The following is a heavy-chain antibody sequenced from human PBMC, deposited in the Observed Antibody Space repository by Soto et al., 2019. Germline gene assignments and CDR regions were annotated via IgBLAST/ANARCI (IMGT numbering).Heavy chain of an antibody. CDR2: IYYSGTS. D-gene: IGHD5-12*01. CDR1: GDSISSSSYY. V-gene: IGHV4-39*01. CDR3: ASRVEGLYSGNDRYYFDY. Sequence: SETLSLTCTVSGDSISSSSYYWGWIRQPPGKGLEWIGNIYYSGTSYHNPSLKSRVTISVDTSKNLFSLTLTSVTAADTAVYYCASRVEGLYSGNDRYYFDYWGQGALVTVSS. J-gene: IGHJ4*02.